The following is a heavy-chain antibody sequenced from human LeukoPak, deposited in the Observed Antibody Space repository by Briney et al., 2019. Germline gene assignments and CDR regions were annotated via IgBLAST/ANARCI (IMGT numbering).Heavy chain of an antibody. Sequence: GGSLRHSCAASGFTFSSYAMSWVRQAPGKGLEWVSAISGSGGSTYYADSVKGRFSTSRDNAKNSLYLQMNSLRAEDTAVYFCARMLRSGNYYFDSWGQGTPVTVSP. D-gene: IGHD1-1*01. J-gene: IGHJ4*02. CDR3: ARMLRSGNYYFDS. CDR1: GFTFSSYA. CDR2: ISGSGGST. V-gene: IGHV3-23*01.